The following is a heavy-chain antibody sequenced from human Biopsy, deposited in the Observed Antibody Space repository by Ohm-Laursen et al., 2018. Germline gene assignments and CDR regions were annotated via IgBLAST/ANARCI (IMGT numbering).Heavy chain of an antibody. CDR1: GGSFTGHY. V-gene: IGHV4-59*11. D-gene: IGHD4-23*01. Sequence: SETLSLTCTVSGGSFTGHYWTWIRQPPGKGLEWIGHISHTGYTSYKSSLKSRATISLDTSRKLFSLRLTSLAAADTAVYYCARGSNEYGGLYFPHWGQGTLVTVSS. J-gene: IGHJ1*01. CDR2: ISHTGYT. CDR3: ARGSNEYGGLYFPH.